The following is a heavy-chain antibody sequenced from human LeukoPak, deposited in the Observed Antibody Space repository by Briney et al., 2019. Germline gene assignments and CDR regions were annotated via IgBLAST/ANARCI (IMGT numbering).Heavy chain of an antibody. J-gene: IGHJ4*02. V-gene: IGHV3-48*02. CDR1: GFTFSSYS. CDR3: ARDHSYYDFWSGYYSDY. CDR2: ISSSSSTI. D-gene: IGHD3-3*01. Sequence: GGSLRLSCAASGFTFSSYSMHWVRQAPGKGLEWVSYISSSSSTIYYADSVKGRFTISRDNAKNSLYLQMNSLRDEDTAVYYCARDHSYYDFWSGYYSDYWGQGTLVTVSS.